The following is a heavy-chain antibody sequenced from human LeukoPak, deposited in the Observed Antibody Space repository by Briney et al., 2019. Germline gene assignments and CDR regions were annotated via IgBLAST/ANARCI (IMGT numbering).Heavy chain of an antibody. J-gene: IGHJ4*02. D-gene: IGHD3-3*01. Sequence: GGSLRLSCAASGFTFSSYTMNWVRQAPGKRLEWVSSITSSSSSYTFYADSVKGRFTISRDNAKNSLYLQMNSLRAEDTALYYCARGPYVLRFLEWFYYFDYWGQGTLVTVSS. V-gene: IGHV3-21*04. CDR2: ITSSSSSYT. CDR3: ARGPYVLRFLEWFYYFDY. CDR1: GFTFSSYT.